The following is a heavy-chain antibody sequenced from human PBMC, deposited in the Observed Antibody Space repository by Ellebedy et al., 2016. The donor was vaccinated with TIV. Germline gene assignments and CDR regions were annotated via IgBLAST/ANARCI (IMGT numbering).Heavy chain of an antibody. CDR2: ISGNGYNT. Sequence: GESLKISCAASGFPFSTYAMNWVRQAPGKGLEWVSGISGNGYNTYYADSVKGRFTISRDNSKNTLCLQMNSLRAEDTAVYYCAKDRRGVATAIKTFDYWGQGTLVTVSS. CDR3: AKDRRGVATAIKTFDY. CDR1: GFPFSTYA. V-gene: IGHV3-23*01. J-gene: IGHJ4*02. D-gene: IGHD1-14*01.